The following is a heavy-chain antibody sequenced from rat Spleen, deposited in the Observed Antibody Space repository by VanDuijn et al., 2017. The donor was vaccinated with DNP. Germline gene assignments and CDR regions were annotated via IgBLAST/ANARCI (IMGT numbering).Heavy chain of an antibody. CDR3: ATHPRGVPFDY. CDR1: GFTFSDYN. J-gene: IGHJ2*01. V-gene: IGHV5S10*01. CDR2: IFNDGGRT. D-gene: IGHD1-4*01. Sequence: EVQLVESGGGLVQPGRSLKLSCAASGFTFSDYNMAWVRQAPKKGLEWVATIFNDGGRTYYRYSLKGRFTISRDNAKNTLYLQMDSLRSEDTATYYCATHPRGVPFDYWGQGIMVTVSS.